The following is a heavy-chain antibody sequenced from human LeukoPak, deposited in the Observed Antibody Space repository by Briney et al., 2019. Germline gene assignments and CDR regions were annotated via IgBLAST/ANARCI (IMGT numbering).Heavy chain of an antibody. CDR1: GGSFSGYY. Sequence: SETLSLTCAVYGGSFSGYYWSWIRQPPGKGMEWIGEINHSGSTNYNPSLKSRVTISVDTSKNQFSLKLSSVTAADTAVYYCARDLCLTGSPCGMDVWGQGTTVTVSS. CDR3: ARDLCLTGSPCGMDV. CDR2: INHSGST. V-gene: IGHV4-34*01. J-gene: IGHJ6*02. D-gene: IGHD3-9*01.